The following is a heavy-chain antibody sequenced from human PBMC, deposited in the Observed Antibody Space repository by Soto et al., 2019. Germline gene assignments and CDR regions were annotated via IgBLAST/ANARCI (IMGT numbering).Heavy chain of an antibody. CDR3: ARDYGGSSFDY. CDR1: GFTFSSYE. CDR2: ISSSGSTI. D-gene: IGHD6-13*01. J-gene: IGHJ4*02. V-gene: IGHV3-48*03. Sequence: GGSLRLSCAASGFTFSSYEMNWVRQAPGKGLEWVSYISSSGSTIYYADSVKGRFTISRDNANNSLYLQMNSLRAEHTAVYYCARDYGGSSFDYWGQGTLVTVSS.